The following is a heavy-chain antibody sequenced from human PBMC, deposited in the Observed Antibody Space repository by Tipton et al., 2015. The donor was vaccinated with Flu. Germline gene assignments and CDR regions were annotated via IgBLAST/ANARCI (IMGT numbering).Heavy chain of an antibody. Sequence: TLSLTCTVSSGSIRSTNYFCAWIRQPPGKRLELIGSIYPTGTTYYNPSLKSRVTISVDTSKSQFSLMLKSVTAADTAVYYCARDRSRSYGAVDYWGQGTLVTVSS. V-gene: IGHV4-39*02. CDR3: ARDRSRSYGAVDY. J-gene: IGHJ4*02. D-gene: IGHD3-10*01. CDR2: IYPTGTT. CDR1: SGSIRSTNYF.